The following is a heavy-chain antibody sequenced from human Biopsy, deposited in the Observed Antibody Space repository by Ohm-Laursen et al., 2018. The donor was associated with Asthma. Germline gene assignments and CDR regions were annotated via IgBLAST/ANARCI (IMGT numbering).Heavy chain of an antibody. V-gene: IGHV3-53*01. CDR1: GFAVSRDH. J-gene: IGHJ4*02. D-gene: IGHD3-22*01. CDR2: IYSGGSS. CDR3: ARGDSSNWSHYYFDY. Sequence: SLRLSCAASGFAVSRDHMFWVRQAPGKGLEWVSVIYSGGSSHTADSVRGRFTISRDYSKNTLYLQMHSLRAEDTAVYYCARGDSSNWSHYYFDYWGQGTLVTVSS.